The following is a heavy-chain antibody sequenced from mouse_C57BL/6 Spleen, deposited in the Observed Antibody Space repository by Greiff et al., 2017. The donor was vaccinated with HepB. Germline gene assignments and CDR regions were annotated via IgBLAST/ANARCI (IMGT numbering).Heavy chain of an antibody. Sequence: EVKLMESGPGLVKPSQSLSLTCSVTGYSITSGYYWNWIRQFPGNKLEWMGYISYDGSNNYNPSLKNRISITRDTSKNQFFLTLNSVTTEDTATYYCARDRTGYYFDYWGQGTTLTVSS. CDR3: ARDRTGYYFDY. CDR1: GYSITSGYY. V-gene: IGHV3-6*01. CDR2: ISYDGSN. J-gene: IGHJ2*01. D-gene: IGHD4-1*01.